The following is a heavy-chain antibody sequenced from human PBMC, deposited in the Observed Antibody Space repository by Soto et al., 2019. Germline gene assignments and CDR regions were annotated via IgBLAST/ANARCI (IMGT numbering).Heavy chain of an antibody. CDR1: GFTFSSCG. CDR2: ISYDGSNK. D-gene: IGHD6-19*01. V-gene: IGHV3-30*18. Sequence: GGSLRLSCAASGFTFSSCGMHWVRQAPGKGLEWVAVISYDGSNKYYADSVKGRFTISRDNSKNTLYLQMNSLRAEDTAVYYCAKDRIAVAATGYFQHWGQGTLVTVSS. CDR3: AKDRIAVAATGYFQH. J-gene: IGHJ1*01.